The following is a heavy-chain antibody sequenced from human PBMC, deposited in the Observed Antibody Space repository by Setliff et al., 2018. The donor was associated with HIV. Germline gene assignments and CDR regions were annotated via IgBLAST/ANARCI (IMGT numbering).Heavy chain of an antibody. V-gene: IGHV3-23*01. D-gene: IGHD3-22*01. CDR3: AKELAASGLGYFDS. CDR2: ISGGGAST. CDR1: GFTFSSYA. J-gene: IGHJ4*02. Sequence: GGSLRLSCAASGFTFSSYAMSWVRQAPGKGLEWVSGISGGGASTYYADSVKGRFTVSRDNSKSTLYLQMNSLRAEDTATYYCAKELAASGLGYFDSWGRGILVTVSS.